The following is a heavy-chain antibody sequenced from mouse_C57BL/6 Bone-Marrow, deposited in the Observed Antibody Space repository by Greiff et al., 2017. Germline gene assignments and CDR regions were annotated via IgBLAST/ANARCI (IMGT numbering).Heavy chain of an antibody. J-gene: IGHJ2*01. CDR1: GFNINDYY. CDR3: ANSLLITTVVGGY. Sequence: VQLQQSGAELVKPGASVKLSCTASGFNINDYYMHWVKQRTEQGLEWIGRIDPEDGETKYAPKFQGKATITADTSSNTAYLQLSSLTSEDTAVYYCANSLLITTVVGGYWGQGTTLTVSS. V-gene: IGHV14-2*01. CDR2: IDPEDGET. D-gene: IGHD1-1*01.